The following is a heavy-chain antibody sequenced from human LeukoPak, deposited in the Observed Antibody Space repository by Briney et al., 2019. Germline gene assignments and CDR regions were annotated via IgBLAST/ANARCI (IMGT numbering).Heavy chain of an antibody. Sequence: SQTLSLTCTVSGGSISSGTYYWSWIRQPPGKGLEWIGYIYYSGSTNYNPSLKSRVTISVDTSKNQFSLKLSSVTAADTAVYYCARDMTNWGSWVWYFDLWGRGTLVTVSS. D-gene: IGHD7-27*01. V-gene: IGHV4-61*01. J-gene: IGHJ2*01. CDR2: IYYSGST. CDR3: ARDMTNWGSWVWYFDL. CDR1: GGSISSGTYY.